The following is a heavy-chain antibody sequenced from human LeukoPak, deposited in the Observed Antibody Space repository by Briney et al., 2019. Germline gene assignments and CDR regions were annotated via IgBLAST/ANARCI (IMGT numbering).Heavy chain of an antibody. J-gene: IGHJ4*02. V-gene: IGHV4-39*07. D-gene: IGHD2-15*01. CDR1: GGSISSSSYY. CDR2: IYYSGST. Sequence: SETLSLTCTVSGGSISSSSYYWGWIRQPPGKGLEWIGSIYYSGSTYYNPSLKSRVTISVDTSKNQFSLKLSSVTAADTAVYYCASRGLRRDYWGQGTLVTVSS. CDR3: ASRGLRRDY.